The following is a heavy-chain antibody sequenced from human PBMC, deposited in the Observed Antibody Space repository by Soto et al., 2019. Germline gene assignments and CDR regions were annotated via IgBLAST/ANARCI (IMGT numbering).Heavy chain of an antibody. CDR2: VSTSGSTV. J-gene: IGHJ6*02. Sequence: GGSLRLSCAASGFTFNDYYMNWIRQAPGKGLEWISYVSTSGSTVYYADSVKGRFTISRDNAKNSLFLQMNSLRAEDTAVYYCAREGAAAGTQIYYYYGMDVWGQGTTVTVSS. CDR1: GFTFNDYY. D-gene: IGHD6-13*01. V-gene: IGHV3-11*01. CDR3: AREGAAAGTQIYYYYGMDV.